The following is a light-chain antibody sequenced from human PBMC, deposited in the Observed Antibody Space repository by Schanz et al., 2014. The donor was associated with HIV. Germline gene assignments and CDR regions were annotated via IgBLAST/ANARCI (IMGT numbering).Light chain of an antibody. CDR1: QSVSTN. CDR3: QQYEKWPPWT. V-gene: IGKV3-15*01. Sequence: EVVLTQSPGTLSLSPGERATLSCRASQSVSTNSLVWYQQKPGQAPRLLIFGASTKVNGIPARFSGSGSGTEFTLTISSLQSEDSGIYYCQQYEKWPPWTFGQGTEVQIK. J-gene: IGKJ1*01. CDR2: GAS.